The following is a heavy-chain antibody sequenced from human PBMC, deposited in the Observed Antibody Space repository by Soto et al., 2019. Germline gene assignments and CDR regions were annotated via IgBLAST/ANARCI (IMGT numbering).Heavy chain of an antibody. CDR1: GGSISSGDYY. V-gene: IGHV4-31*03. D-gene: IGHD3-3*01. J-gene: IGHJ5*02. CDR3: ARWWSGSRQGFDP. Sequence: QVQLQESGPGLVKPSQTLSLTCTVSGGSISSGDYYWSWIRQHPGKGLEWIGYIYYSGSTYYNPSLKIRVNISVDKSKNQFSLKLSSVTAADTAVYYCARWWSGSRQGFDPWGQGTLVTVSS. CDR2: IYYSGST.